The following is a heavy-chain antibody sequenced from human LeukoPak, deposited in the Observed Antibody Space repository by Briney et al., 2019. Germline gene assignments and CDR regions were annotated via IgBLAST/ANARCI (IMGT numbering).Heavy chain of an antibody. CDR2: ISYDGSNK. CDR1: GFTFSSYG. CDR3: ARDSRANSFSPGY. Sequence: QPGRSLRLSCAASGFTFSSYGMHWVRQAPGKGLEWVAVISYDGSNKYYADSVKGRFTISRDNSKNTLYLQMNSLRAEDTAVYYCARDSRANSFSPGYWGQGTLVTVSS. D-gene: IGHD3-3*02. J-gene: IGHJ4*02. V-gene: IGHV3-30*03.